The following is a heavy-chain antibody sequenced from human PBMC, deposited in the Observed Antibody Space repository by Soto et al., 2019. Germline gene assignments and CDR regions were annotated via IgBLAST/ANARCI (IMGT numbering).Heavy chain of an antibody. D-gene: IGHD6-19*01. CDR2: ISYDGSNK. V-gene: IGHV3-30*18. CDR3: AKGGTVAGTNDFDY. J-gene: IGHJ4*02. CDR1: GFTFSSYG. Sequence: PGGSLRLSCAASGFTFSSYGMHWVRQAPGKGLEWVAVISYDGSNKYYADSVKGRFTISRDNSKNTLYLQMNSLRAEDTAVYYCAKGGTVAGTNDFDYWGQGTLVTVSS.